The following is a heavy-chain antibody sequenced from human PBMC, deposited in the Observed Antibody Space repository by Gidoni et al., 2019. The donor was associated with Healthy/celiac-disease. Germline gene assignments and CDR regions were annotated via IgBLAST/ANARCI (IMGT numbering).Heavy chain of an antibody. CDR1: GFTFGASP. CDR3: TSPLGYCTNGVCPDY. J-gene: IGHJ4*02. D-gene: IGHD2-8*01. V-gene: IGHV3-73*02. CDR2: IRSKANSYAT. Sequence: EVQLVESGGGLVQPGGSLKLSGEASGFTFGASPMHWVRQASGKGLEWVGRIRSKANSYATAYAASVKGRFTISRDDSKNTANLQMNSLKTEDTAVYYCTSPLGYCTNGVCPDYWGQGTLVTVSS.